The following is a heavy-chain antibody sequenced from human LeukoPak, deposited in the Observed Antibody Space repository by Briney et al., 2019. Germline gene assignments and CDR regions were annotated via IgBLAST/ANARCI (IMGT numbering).Heavy chain of an antibody. CDR1: GGSFSGYY. V-gene: IGHV4-34*01. D-gene: IGHD3-10*01. CDR3: AGGATPGVF. CDR2: INHSGST. J-gene: IGHJ4*02. Sequence: PSETLSLTCGVYGGSFSGYYWTWIRQPPGKGLGWIGEINHSGSTNYIPSLKSRVTVSLDTSKNQFSLKLTSVTAADTAVYYCAGGATPGVFWGQGTLVTVSS.